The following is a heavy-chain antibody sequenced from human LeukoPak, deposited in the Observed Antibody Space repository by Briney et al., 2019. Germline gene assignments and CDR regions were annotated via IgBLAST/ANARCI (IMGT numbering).Heavy chain of an antibody. CDR1: GFTFSSYG. D-gene: IGHD3-3*01. CDR3: ARGGFTYYDFWSGYYTADY. CDR2: IWYEGSNK. J-gene: IGHJ4*02. V-gene: IGHV3-33*01. Sequence: GRSLRLSCAASGFTFSSYGMHGVRQARGKGLEWVAVIWYEGSNKYYADSVKGRFTISRDNSKNTLYLQMNSLRAEDTAVYYCARGGFTYYDFWSGYYTADYWGQGTLVTVSS.